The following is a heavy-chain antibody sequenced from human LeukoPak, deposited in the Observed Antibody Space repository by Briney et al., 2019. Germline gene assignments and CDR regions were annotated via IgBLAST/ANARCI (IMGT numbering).Heavy chain of an antibody. CDR3: ASLAPSGYSYGQNLGY. V-gene: IGHV3-66*01. CDR2: IYSGGST. CDR1: GFTVSSNY. J-gene: IGHJ4*02. D-gene: IGHD5-18*01. Sequence: SGGSLRLSCAASGFTVSSNYMSWVRQAPGKGLEWVSVIYSGGSTYYADSVKGRFTISRDNSKNTRYLQMNSLRAEDTAVYYCASLAPSGYSYGQNLGYWGQGTLVTVSS.